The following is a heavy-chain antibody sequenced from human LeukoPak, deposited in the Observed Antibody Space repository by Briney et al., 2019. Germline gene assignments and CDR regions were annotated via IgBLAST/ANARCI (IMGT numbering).Heavy chain of an antibody. D-gene: IGHD3-10*01. J-gene: IGHJ6*03. CDR3: ARAATMVRGLRNYYYYMDV. V-gene: IGHV3-7*04. CDR2: IKQDGSEK. CDR1: GFTFSSYW. Sequence: GGSLRLSCAASGFTFSSYWMSWVRQAPGKGLEWVANIKQDGSEKYYVDSVKGRFTISRDNAKNSLYLQMNSLRAEDTAVYYCARAATMVRGLRNYYYYMDVWGKGTTVTVSS.